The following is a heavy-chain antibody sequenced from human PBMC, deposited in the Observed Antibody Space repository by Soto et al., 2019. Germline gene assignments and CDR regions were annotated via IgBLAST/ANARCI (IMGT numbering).Heavy chain of an antibody. V-gene: IGHV4-34*01. D-gene: IGHD2-8*02. CDR3: ARGLLVENYFDY. CDR1: GESCSGYY. CDR2: IHPSGST. Sequence: SETLSLTCAVYGESCSGYYCSWTRQPPGKGLEWIGEIHPSGSTYYNPSLKTRVTMSLDKSKNQFSLKLSSVTAADTAVYYCARGLLVENYFDYWGQGTLVTVSS. J-gene: IGHJ4*02.